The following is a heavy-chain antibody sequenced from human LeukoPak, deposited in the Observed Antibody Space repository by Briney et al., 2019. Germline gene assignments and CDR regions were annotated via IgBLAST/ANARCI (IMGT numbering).Heavy chain of an antibody. CDR2: IRYDGSNK. CDR1: GFTFSSYG. Sequence: GGSLRLSCAASGFTFSSYGMHWVRQAPGKGLEWVAFIRYDGSNKYYADSVKGRFTISRDNSKNTLYLQMNSLRAEDTAVYYCARDYSEAFGIWGQGTMVTVSS. V-gene: IGHV3-30*02. J-gene: IGHJ3*02. D-gene: IGHD1-14*01. CDR3: ARDYSEAFGI.